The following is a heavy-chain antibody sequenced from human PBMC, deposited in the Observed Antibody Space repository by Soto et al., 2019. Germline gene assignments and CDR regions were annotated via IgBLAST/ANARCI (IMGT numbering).Heavy chain of an antibody. CDR3: ARRDSSGYDGFDI. CDR1: GFTFSNYG. Sequence: QVQLVESGGGVVQPGRSLRVSCVASGFTFSNYGMHWVRQAPGKGLEWVAVIWYDGTNKYYADSVKGRFTISRDNSKNTLYLQMNSLRAQDTAVYYCARRDSSGYDGFDIWGQGTMVTVSS. CDR2: IWYDGTNK. V-gene: IGHV3-33*01. D-gene: IGHD3-22*01. J-gene: IGHJ3*02.